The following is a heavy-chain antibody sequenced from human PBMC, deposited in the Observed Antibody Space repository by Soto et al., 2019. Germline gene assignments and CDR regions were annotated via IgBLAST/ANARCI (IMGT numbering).Heavy chain of an antibody. D-gene: IGHD3-10*01. J-gene: IGHJ4*02. CDR1: GGTFSSYT. CDR2: IIPILGIA. CDR3: ARDGSGSYPRSTTDY. V-gene: IGHV1-69*08. Sequence: QVQLVQSGAEVKKPGSSVKVSCKASGGTFSSYTISWVRQAPGQGLEWMGRIIPILGIANYAQKFQGRVTIXXDXSXXTAYMELSGLRSEDTAVYYCARDGSGSYPRSTTDYWGQGTLVTVSS.